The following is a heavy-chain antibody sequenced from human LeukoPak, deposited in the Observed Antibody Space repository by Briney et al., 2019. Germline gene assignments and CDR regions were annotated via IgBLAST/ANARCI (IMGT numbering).Heavy chain of an antibody. Sequence: ASVKVSCKASGYTFTSYAMHWVRQAPGQRLEWMGWINAGNGNTKYSQKFQGRVTMTEDTSTDTAYMELSSLRSEDTAVYYCATEAAAGYFDYWGQGTLVTVSS. CDR3: ATEAAAGYFDY. J-gene: IGHJ4*02. V-gene: IGHV1-3*01. D-gene: IGHD6-13*01. CDR2: INAGNGNT. CDR1: GYTFTSYA.